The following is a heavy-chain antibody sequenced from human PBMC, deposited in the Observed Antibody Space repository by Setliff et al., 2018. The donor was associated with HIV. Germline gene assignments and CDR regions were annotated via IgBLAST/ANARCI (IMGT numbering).Heavy chain of an antibody. V-gene: IGHV3-7*03. CDR3: NMGHYRKSSE. CDR1: GFRFSEFW. D-gene: IGHD3-10*01. J-gene: IGHJ4*02. CDR2: IKADESEK. Sequence: GESLRLSCAASGFRFSEFWMNWVRQAPGKGPEWVANIKADESEKYYVDSVKGRFTISRDNTKYTLFLQMDRLRVEDTAVYYCNMGHYRKSSEWGRGTLVTVSS.